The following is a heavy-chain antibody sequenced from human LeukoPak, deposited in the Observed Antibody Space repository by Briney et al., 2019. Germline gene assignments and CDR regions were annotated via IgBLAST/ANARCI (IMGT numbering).Heavy chain of an antibody. Sequence: SETLSLTCTVSGGSISSSSYYWGWIRQPPGKGLEWIGSIYYSGSTYYNPSLKSRVTISVDTSKNQFSLKLSSVTAADTAVYYCARFRLGVGATEGFDYWGQGTLVTVSS. V-gene: IGHV4-39*01. CDR3: ARFRLGVGATEGFDY. D-gene: IGHD1-26*01. J-gene: IGHJ4*02. CDR1: GGSISSSSYY. CDR2: IYYSGST.